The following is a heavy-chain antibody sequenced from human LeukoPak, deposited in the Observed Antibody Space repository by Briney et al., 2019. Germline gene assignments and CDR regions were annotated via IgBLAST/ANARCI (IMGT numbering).Heavy chain of an antibody. V-gene: IGHV3-30*18. Sequence: GRSLRLSCAASGFTFSSYGTHWVRQAPGKGLEWVAVISYDGSNKYYADSVKGRFTISRDNYKNTLYLQMNRLRAEDTAVYYCAKEPYSSAYYFDYWGQGTLVTVSS. CDR2: ISYDGSNK. D-gene: IGHD6-19*01. J-gene: IGHJ4*02. CDR1: GFTFSSYG. CDR3: AKEPYSSAYYFDY.